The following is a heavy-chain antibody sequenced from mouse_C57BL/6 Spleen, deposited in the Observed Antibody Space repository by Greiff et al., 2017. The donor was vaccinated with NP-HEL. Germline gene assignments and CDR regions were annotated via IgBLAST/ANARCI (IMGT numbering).Heavy chain of an antibody. Sequence: VQLQQSGPELVKPGASVKISCKASGYSFTSYYIHWVKQRPGQGLEWIGWIYPGSGNTKYNEKFKGKATLTADTSSSTAYMQLSSLTSEDSAVYYCASPYYYGSGGFAYWGQGTLVTVSA. CDR1: GYSFTSYY. CDR3: ASPYYYGSGGFAY. CDR2: IYPGSGNT. V-gene: IGHV1-66*01. J-gene: IGHJ3*01. D-gene: IGHD1-1*01.